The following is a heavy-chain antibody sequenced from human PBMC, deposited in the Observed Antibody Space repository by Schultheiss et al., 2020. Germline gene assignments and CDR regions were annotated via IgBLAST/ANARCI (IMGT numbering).Heavy chain of an antibody. V-gene: IGHV1-18*01. CDR3: ARDRVPSSGWVFFDY. Sequence: ASVKVSCKASGYTFTSYAMNWVRQAPGQGLEWMGWISAYNGNTNYAQKLQGRVTMTTDTSTSTVYMELSSLRSEDTAVYYCARDRVPSSGWVFFDYWGQGTLVTVSS. D-gene: IGHD6-19*01. CDR2: ISAYNGNT. J-gene: IGHJ4*02. CDR1: GYTFTSYA.